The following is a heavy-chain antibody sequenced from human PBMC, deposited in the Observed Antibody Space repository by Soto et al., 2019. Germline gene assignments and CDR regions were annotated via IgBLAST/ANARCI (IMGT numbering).Heavy chain of an antibody. CDR3: ARGPSADKVDY. CDR1: GASVSSGHY. J-gene: IGHJ4*02. V-gene: IGHV4-30-4*01. Sequence: QVQLQESGPGLVEPSQTLSLTCIVSGASVSSGHYWIWIRQPPGRGLEWIGHIYNGGSTYSSPSVESRVTLSLDTSKNQFSLRLSSVTAADTAVYYCARGPSADKVDYWGQGTLVTVSS. CDR2: IYNGGST. D-gene: IGHD3-3*01.